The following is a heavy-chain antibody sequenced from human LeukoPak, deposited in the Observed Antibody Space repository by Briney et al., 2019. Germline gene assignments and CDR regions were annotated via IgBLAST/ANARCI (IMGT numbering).Heavy chain of an antibody. J-gene: IGHJ4*02. V-gene: IGHV1-2*06. CDR2: INCITGDT. D-gene: IGHD6-13*01. Sequence: WASVTVSCKASGYTFTDYYIHWVRQAPRQGLEWMGRINCITGDTRSAQKFQGRVTMTRDTSISTAYMQLSSLRSDDTAVYYCAREIAATGAAVDYWGQGILVTVSS. CDR3: AREIAATGAAVDY. CDR1: GYTFTDYY.